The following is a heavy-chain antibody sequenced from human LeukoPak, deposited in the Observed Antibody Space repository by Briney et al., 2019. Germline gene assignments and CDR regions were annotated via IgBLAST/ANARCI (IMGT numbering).Heavy chain of an antibody. CDR2: IYYDGST. Sequence: SETLSLTCTVSGGSIRGYYWSWIRQPPGKGLEWIGYIYYDGSTNYNPSLKSRVTISVDTSKNQFSLTLSSVTAADTAVYYCASEAHRGGGFDSWGQGTQVTVSS. CDR3: ASEAHRGGGFDS. D-gene: IGHD3-16*01. J-gene: IGHJ4*02. CDR1: GGSIRGYY. V-gene: IGHV4-59*08.